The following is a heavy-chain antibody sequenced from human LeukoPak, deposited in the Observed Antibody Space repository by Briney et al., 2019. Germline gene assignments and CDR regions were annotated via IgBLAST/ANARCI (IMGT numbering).Heavy chain of an antibody. D-gene: IGHD4-17*01. CDR3: ARDLVTVTKGFDI. V-gene: IGHV4-59*11. CDR2: ISYIGST. CDR1: ADSFSSHY. Sequence: SETLSLTCAVSADSFSSHYWTWIRQPPGKGLEWIGYISYIGSTNYNPSLKSRVTTSIDTSKNQFSLKLSSVTAADTAVYYCARDLVTVTKGFDIWGQGTMVSVS. J-gene: IGHJ3*02.